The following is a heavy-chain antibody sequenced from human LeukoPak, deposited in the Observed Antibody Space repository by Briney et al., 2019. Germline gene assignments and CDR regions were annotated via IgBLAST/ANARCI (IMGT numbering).Heavy chain of an antibody. CDR1: GFTFSSYA. CDR3: ARVEYYDSSGHYYYYGMDV. V-gene: IGHV3-30*04. J-gene: IGHJ6*02. CDR2: ISYDGSNK. Sequence: GRSLRLSCAASGFTFSSYAMHWVRQAPGKGLEWVAVISYDGSNKYYADSVKGRFTISRDNSKNTLYLQMNSLRAEDTAVYYCARVEYYDSSGHYYYYGMDVWGQGTTATVSS. D-gene: IGHD3-22*01.